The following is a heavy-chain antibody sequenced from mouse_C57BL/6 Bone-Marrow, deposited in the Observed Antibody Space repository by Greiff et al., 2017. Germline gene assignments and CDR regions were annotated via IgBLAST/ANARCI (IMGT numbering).Heavy chain of an antibody. CDR3: VRHSLAY. V-gene: IGHV10-1*01. CDR1: GFSFNTYA. Sequence: EVNLVESGGGLVQPKGSLKLSCAASGFSFNTYAMNWVRQAPGKGLEWVARIRSKSNNYATYYADSVKDRFTISRDNSESMLYLQMNNLKTEDTAMYYCVRHSLAYWGQGTLVTVSA. J-gene: IGHJ3*01. CDR2: IRSKSNNYAT.